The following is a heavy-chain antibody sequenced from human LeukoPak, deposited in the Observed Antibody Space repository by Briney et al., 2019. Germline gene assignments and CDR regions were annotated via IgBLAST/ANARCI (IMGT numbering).Heavy chain of an antibody. J-gene: IGHJ6*03. CDR1: GYTFTSYW. CDR3: ARIRMDYYYYMDV. Sequence: GASVKVSCKASGYTFTSYWIGWVRQMPGKGLEWMGIIYPGDSDTRYSPSFQGQVTISADKSISTAYLQWSSLKASDTAMYYCARIRMDYYYYMDVWGKGTTVTISS. V-gene: IGHV5-51*01. CDR2: IYPGDSDT. D-gene: IGHD3-16*01.